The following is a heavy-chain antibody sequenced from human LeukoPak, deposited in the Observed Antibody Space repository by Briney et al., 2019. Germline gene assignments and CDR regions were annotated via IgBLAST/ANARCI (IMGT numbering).Heavy chain of an antibody. J-gene: IGHJ4*02. V-gene: IGHV3-23*01. D-gene: IGHD6-13*01. CDR2: ISGSGGST. CDR3: AKVLEWQQLVEDFYYFDY. CDR1: GFTFGSYA. Sequence: PGGSLRLSCAASGFTFGSYAMSWVRQAPGKGLEWVSAISGSGGSTNYADSVKGRFTISRDNSKNTLYLQMNSLRAEDTAVYYCAKVLEWQQLVEDFYYFDYWGQGTLVTVSS.